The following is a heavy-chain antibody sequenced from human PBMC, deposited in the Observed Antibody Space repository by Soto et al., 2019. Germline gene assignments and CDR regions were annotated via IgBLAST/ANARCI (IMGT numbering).Heavy chain of an antibody. CDR1: GYTFTSYY. Sequence: ASVKVSCKASGYTFTSYYMHWVRQAPGQGLEWMGIINPSGGSTSYAQKFQGRVTMTRDTSTSTVYMELSSLRSEDTAVYYCARDYPTTVTPSGAYYYYYYGMDVWG. J-gene: IGHJ6*02. CDR3: ARDYPTTVTPSGAYYYYYYGMDV. CDR2: INPSGGST. D-gene: IGHD4-4*01. V-gene: IGHV1-46*01.